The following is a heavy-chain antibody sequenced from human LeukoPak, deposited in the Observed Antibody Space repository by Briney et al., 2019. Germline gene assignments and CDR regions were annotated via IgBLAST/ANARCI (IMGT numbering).Heavy chain of an antibody. CDR2: ITSVGTYE. J-gene: IGHJ3*01. CDR3: ARDRNDYGGPDAFDF. CDR1: GFTFSHYA. V-gene: IGHV3-21*01. Sequence: GGSLRLSCAASGFTFSHYAMNWVRQAPGKGLEWVASITSVGTYEFYADSVRGRFAISRDNLMNSLILQMSSLTADDTAVYYCARDRNDYGGPDAFDFWGQGTLVTVSS. D-gene: IGHD4-23*01.